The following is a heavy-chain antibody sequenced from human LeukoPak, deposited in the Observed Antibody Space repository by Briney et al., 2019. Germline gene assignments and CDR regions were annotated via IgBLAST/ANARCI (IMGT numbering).Heavy chain of an antibody. CDR3: ARDRSYYYMDV. J-gene: IGHJ6*03. V-gene: IGHV3-11*04. CDR2: ISSSGTTI. CDR1: RFTFSDYY. Sequence: GGSLRLSCAASRFTFSDYYMSWIRQAPGKGLEWVAYISSSGTTIYYADSVKGRFTISRDNAKNSLYLQMNSLRAEDTAVYYCARDRSYYYMDVWGKGTTVTVSS.